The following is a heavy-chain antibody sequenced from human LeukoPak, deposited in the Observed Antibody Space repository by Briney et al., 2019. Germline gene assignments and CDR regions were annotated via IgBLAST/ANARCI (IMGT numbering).Heavy chain of an antibody. CDR2: IYHSGST. CDR3: ARLSQYCSGCRCYGISFDY. D-gene: IGHD2-15*01. Sequence: SETLSLTCAVSGGSISSGSYSWSWIRQPPGKGLEWIVYIYHSGSTYYNPSLKSRVTISVDRSKNQFSLRLSSVPAADTAVYYCARLSQYCSGCRCYGISFDYWGQRALVTVSS. J-gene: IGHJ4*02. CDR1: GGSISSGSYS. V-gene: IGHV4-30-2*01.